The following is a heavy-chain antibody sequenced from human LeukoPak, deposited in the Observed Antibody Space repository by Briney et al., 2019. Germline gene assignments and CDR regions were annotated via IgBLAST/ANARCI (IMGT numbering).Heavy chain of an antibody. CDR3: SRQSIGYSNSWYRPGFDY. D-gene: IGHD6-13*01. Sequence: SETLSLSCTVSGGSISSSSFYWGWIRPPPGKGLEWIGRIYYSGSNYYNPSLKSRATISVDTSKTQFSLKLSSVTAADSAVYYCSRQSIGYSNSWYRPGFDYWGQGTLVTVST. CDR1: GGSISSSSFY. J-gene: IGHJ4*02. CDR2: IYYSGSN. V-gene: IGHV4-39*01.